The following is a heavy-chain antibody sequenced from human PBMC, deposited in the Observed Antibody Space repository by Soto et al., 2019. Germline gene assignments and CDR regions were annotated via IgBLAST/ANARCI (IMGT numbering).Heavy chain of an antibody. CDR3: AKSFNSGYRYYYFDX. Sequence: QPGGSLRLSFAASGFTFSSYGMHWVRQAPGKGLEWVACSNDGSNKYYADSVKGLFTISRDNSKNTLYLQMNSLRAEDTAVYYCAKSFNSGYRYYYFDXWGQGTLVTVSX. V-gene: IGHV3-30*18. CDR1: GFTFSSYG. J-gene: IGHJ4*02. CDR2: SNDGSNK. D-gene: IGHD5-12*01.